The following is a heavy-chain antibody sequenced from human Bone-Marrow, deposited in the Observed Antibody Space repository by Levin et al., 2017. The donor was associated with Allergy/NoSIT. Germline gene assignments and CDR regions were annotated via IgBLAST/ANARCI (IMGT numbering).Heavy chain of an antibody. Sequence: AGGSLRLSCAASGFTFSSYDMHWVRQATGKGLEWVSAIGTAGDTYYPGSVKGRFTISRENAKNSLYLQMNSLRAGDTAVYYCARGGTRRRFGDPIDYWGQGTLVTVSS. CDR1: GFTFSSYD. CDR2: IGTAGDT. V-gene: IGHV3-13*04. CDR3: ARGGTRRRFGDPIDY. D-gene: IGHD3-10*01. J-gene: IGHJ4*02.